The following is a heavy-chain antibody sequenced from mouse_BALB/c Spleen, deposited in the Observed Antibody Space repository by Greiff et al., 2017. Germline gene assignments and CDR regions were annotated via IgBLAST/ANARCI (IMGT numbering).Heavy chain of an antibody. V-gene: IGHV10S3*01. CDR2: IRSKSNNYAT. J-gene: IGHJ1*01. Sequence: EVQLVETGGGLVQPKGSLKLSCAASGFTFNTNAMNWVRQAPGKGLEWVARIRSKSNNYATYYADSVKDRFTVSRDDSQSMLYLQMNNLKTEDTAMYYCVRDLSTGTDWYFDVWGAGTTVTVSS. D-gene: IGHD4-1*02. CDR3: VRDLSTGTDWYFDV. CDR1: GFTFNTNA.